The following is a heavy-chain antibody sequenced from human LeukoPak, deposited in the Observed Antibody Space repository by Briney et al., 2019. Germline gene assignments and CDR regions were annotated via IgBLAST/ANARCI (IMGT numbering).Heavy chain of an antibody. CDR3: AREKAGYYYYGMDV. J-gene: IGHJ6*02. V-gene: IGHV3-9*01. CDR2: ISWNSGSI. Sequence: GGSLRLSCAASGFTFDDYAMHWVRQAPGKGLEWVSGISWNSGSIGYADSVKGRFTISRDNAKNSLYLQMNSLRAEDTALYYCAREKAGYYYYGMDVWGQGTTVTVSS. D-gene: IGHD1-14*01. CDR1: GFTFDDYA.